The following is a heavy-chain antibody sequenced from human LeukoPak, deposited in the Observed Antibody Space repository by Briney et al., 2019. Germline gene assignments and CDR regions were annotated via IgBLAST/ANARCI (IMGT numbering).Heavy chain of an antibody. J-gene: IGHJ4*02. CDR1: GGSISSYY. Sequence: SETLSLTCTVSGGSISSYYWSWIRQPPGKGLEWIGYIYYSGSTNYNPSLKSRVTISVDTSKNQFSLKLSSVTAADTAVYYCAATSPRSGYWGQGTLVTVSS. D-gene: IGHD5-12*01. CDR2: IYYSGST. CDR3: AATSPRSGY. V-gene: IGHV4-59*01.